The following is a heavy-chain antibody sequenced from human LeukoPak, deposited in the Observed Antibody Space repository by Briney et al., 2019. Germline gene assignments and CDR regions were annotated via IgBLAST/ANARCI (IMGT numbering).Heavy chain of an antibody. J-gene: IGHJ6*03. CDR2: IYTSVST. V-gene: IGHV4-61*02. Sequence: SQTLSLTCTVSGGSISSGSYYWSWIRQPAGKGLEWIGRIYTSVSTNYNPSLKSRVTISVDTSKNQFSLKLSSVTAADTAVYYCARAQVVVAAPRYYYYYMDVWGKGTTVTVSS. D-gene: IGHD2-15*01. CDR3: ARAQVVVAAPRYYYYYMDV. CDR1: GGSISSGSYY.